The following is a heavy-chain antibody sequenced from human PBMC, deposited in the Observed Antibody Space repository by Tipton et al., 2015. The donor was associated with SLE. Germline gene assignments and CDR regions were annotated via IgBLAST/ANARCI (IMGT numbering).Heavy chain of an antibody. CDR3: ARGGTPAFDI. Sequence: TLSLTCTVSGGSISSSSYYWGWIRQPPGKGLEWIGSIYHSGSTNYNPSLKSRVTISVDTSKNQFSLKLSSVTAADTAVYYCARGGTPAFDIWGQGTMVTVSS. CDR2: IYHSGST. D-gene: IGHD3-16*01. J-gene: IGHJ3*02. V-gene: IGHV4-39*07. CDR1: GGSISSSSYY.